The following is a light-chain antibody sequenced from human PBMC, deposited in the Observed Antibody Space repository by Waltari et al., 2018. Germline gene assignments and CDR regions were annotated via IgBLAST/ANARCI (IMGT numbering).Light chain of an antibody. CDR2: EVS. J-gene: IGLJ1*01. CDR1: SNDVGGYGY. Sequence: QSALTQPASVSGSPGQSVSISCTGTSNDVGGYGYVSWYQQFPGKAPKLMISEVSYRPSGVSSRFSGSKSGNTASLTISGLQAEDEAVYYCSSHTSTVPHVFGTGTKVTVV. CDR3: SSHTSTVPHV. V-gene: IGLV2-14*01.